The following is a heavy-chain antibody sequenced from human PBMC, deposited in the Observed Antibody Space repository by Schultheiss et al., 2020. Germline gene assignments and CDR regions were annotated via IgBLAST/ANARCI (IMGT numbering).Heavy chain of an antibody. J-gene: IGHJ6*02. D-gene: IGHD4-17*01. V-gene: IGHV3-33*08. CDR1: GFTFSSYA. CDR2: IWYDGSNK. CDR3: ARDCYGDYQRYYYYGMDV. Sequence: GESLKISCAASGFTFSSYAMSWVRQAPGKGLEWVAVIWYDGSNKYYADSVKGRFTISRDNSKNTLYLQMNSLRAEDTAVYYCARDCYGDYQRYYYYGMDVWGQGTTVTVSS.